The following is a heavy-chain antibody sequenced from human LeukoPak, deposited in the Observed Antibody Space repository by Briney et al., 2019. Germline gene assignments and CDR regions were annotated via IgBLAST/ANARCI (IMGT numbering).Heavy chain of an antibody. CDR3: ARGDGSGSGRWIDP. Sequence: PSETLSLTCTVSGASISSGTYSWSWIRQPPGEGLEWIGYIYHTGSTYYNPSLKGRVTISVDRSKNQFSLNLNFVTAADTALYYCARGDGSGSGRWIDPWGQGTLITVSS. J-gene: IGHJ5*02. CDR2: IYHTGST. D-gene: IGHD3-10*01. V-gene: IGHV4-30-2*01. CDR1: GASISSGTYS.